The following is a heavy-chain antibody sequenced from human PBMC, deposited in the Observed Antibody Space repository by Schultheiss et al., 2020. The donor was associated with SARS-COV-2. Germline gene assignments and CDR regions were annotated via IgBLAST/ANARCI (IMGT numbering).Heavy chain of an antibody. D-gene: IGHD4-11*01. CDR3: ARVSTTVTRSHYYGMDV. V-gene: IGHV4-34*01. J-gene: IGHJ6*02. CDR2: INHSGST. Sequence: SQTLSLTCTVSGGSISSYYWSWIRQPPGKGLEWIGEINHSGSTNYNPSLKSRVTISVDTSKNQFSLKLSSVTAADTAVYYCARVSTTVTRSHYYGMDVWGQGTTVTVAS. CDR1: GGSISSYY.